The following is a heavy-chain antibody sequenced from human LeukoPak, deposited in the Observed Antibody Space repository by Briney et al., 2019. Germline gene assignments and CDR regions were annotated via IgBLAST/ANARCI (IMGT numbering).Heavy chain of an antibody. CDR1: GYSFIDYY. V-gene: IGHV1-2*02. CDR2: IKPNSGGT. CDR3: AREKDGYNLPNDAFDI. Sequence: ASVKVSCKASGYSFIDYYLHWVRQAPGQGLEWMGWIKPNSGGTNYAQKFQGRVTMTGDTSISTAYMDLSRLRSDGTAVYYCAREKDGYNLPNDAFDIWGQGTMVTVS. J-gene: IGHJ3*02. D-gene: IGHD5-24*01.